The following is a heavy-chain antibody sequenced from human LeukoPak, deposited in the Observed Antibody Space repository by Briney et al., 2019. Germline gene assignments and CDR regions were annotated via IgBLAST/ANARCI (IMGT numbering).Heavy chain of an antibody. CDR1: GFTFSDYY. CDR3: AKDRGGSSSPIDY. Sequence: GGSLRLSCAASGFTFSDYYMSWIRQAPGKGLEWVSAISGSGGSTYYADSVKGRFTISRDNSKNTLYLQMNSLRAEDTAVYYCAKDRGGSSSPIDYWGQGTLVTVSS. V-gene: IGHV3-23*01. D-gene: IGHD1-26*01. J-gene: IGHJ4*02. CDR2: ISGSGGST.